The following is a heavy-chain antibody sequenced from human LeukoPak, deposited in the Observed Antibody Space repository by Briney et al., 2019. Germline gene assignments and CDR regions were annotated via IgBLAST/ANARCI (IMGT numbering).Heavy chain of an antibody. Sequence: GASVKVSCKASGYTFTGYYMHWVRQAPGQGLEWMGWINPNSGGTNYAQKFQGWVTMTRDTSISTAYMELSRLRSDDTAVYHCARGGHYPSYSGSDYYYGMDVWGQGATVTVSS. J-gene: IGHJ6*02. D-gene: IGHD5-12*01. CDR2: INPNSGGT. V-gene: IGHV1-2*04. CDR1: GYTFTGYY. CDR3: ARGGHYPSYSGSDYYYGMDV.